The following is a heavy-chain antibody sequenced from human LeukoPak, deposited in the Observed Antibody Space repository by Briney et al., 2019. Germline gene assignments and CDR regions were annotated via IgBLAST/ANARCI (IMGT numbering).Heavy chain of an antibody. D-gene: IGHD5-24*01. V-gene: IGHV3-7*03. CDR1: GFTFTTYW. CDR2: IKQDGSEK. CDR3: ARPGGRWLPYYGMDV. Sequence: PGGSLRLSCAASGFTFTTYWIHWIRQAPGKGLEWVANIKQDGSEKYYVDSVKGRFTISRDNAKNSLYLQMNSLRAEDTAVYYCARPGGRWLPYYGMDVWGQGTTVTVSS. J-gene: IGHJ6*02.